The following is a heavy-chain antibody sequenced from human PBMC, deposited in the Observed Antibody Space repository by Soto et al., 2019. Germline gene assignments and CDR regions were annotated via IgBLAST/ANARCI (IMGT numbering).Heavy chain of an antibody. J-gene: IGHJ3*02. V-gene: IGHV3-13*01. D-gene: IGHD2-15*01. CDR3: AAGWSDAFDI. CDR2: IGTAGDT. CDR1: GFTFSSFD. Sequence: GGALRPSFAASGFTFSSFDMHWVRQATGKGLEWVSAIGTAGDTYYPGSVKGRFTISRENAKNSLYLQMNSLRAEDTAVYYCAAGWSDAFDIWGQGTMVTVSS.